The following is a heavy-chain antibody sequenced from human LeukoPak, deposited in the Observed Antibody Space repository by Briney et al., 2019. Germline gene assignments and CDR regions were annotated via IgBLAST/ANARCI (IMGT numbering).Heavy chain of an antibody. CDR2: ISYDGSNK. V-gene: IGHV3-30*18. D-gene: IGHD6-19*01. CDR1: GFTFSSYG. J-gene: IGHJ4*02. CDR3: AKDPGSGWILYYFDY. Sequence: PGGSLRLSCAASGFTFSSYGMRWVRQAPGKGLEWVAVISYDGSNKYYADSVKGRFTISRDNSKNTLYLQMNSLRAEDTAVYYCAKDPGSGWILYYFDYWGQGTLVTVSS.